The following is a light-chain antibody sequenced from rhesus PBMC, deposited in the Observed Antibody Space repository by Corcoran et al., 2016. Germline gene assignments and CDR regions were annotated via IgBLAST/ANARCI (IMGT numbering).Light chain of an antibody. CDR3: QQYSSRPLT. J-gene: IGKJ4*01. V-gene: IGKV1-22*01. CDR2: KAS. Sequence: DIQMTQSPSSLSASVGDTVTITCRASQGISSWLAWYQQKPGKAPKLLIYKASSWKSGVPSRFSGSVSVTYFTLTISSLQSEDFATYYCQQYSSRPLTVGGGTKVEIK. CDR1: QGISSW.